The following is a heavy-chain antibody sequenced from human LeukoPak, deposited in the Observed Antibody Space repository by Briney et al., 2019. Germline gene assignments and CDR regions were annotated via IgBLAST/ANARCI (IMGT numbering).Heavy chain of an antibody. CDR3: ASRGPDIVVVPAAAAYYYYYMDV. CDR2: INPNSGGT. J-gene: IGHJ6*03. CDR1: GYTFTGYY. Sequence: GASVKVSCKASGYTFTGYYMHWVRRAPGQGLEWMGWINPNSGGTNYAQKFQGRVTMTRDTSISTAYMELSRLRSDDTAVYYCASRGPDIVVVPAAAAYYYYYMDVWGKGTTVTISS. D-gene: IGHD2-2*01. V-gene: IGHV1-2*02.